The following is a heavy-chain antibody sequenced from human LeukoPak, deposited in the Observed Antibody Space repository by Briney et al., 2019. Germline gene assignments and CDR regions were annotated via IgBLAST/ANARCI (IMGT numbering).Heavy chain of an antibody. D-gene: IGHD3-10*01. CDR2: ISSSRTT. CDR3: ARDLEGSGSFYRPSYDY. V-gene: IGHV3-48*01. CDR1: GFPFSSYS. Sequence: GGSLRLSCAASGFPFSSYSMNWVRQAPGEGLEWVSYISSSRTTSYADSVEGRFTISRDNAKNSLYLQMNSLRAEDTAVYYCARDLEGSGSFYRPSYDYWGQGKVVTVSS. J-gene: IGHJ4*02.